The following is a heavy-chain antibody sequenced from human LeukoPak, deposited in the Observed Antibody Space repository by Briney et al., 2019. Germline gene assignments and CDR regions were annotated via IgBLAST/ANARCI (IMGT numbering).Heavy chain of an antibody. CDR1: GFTFSGSA. CDR2: IRSKANSYAT. Sequence: AGGSLRLSCAASGFTFSGSAMHWVRQASGKGLEWVGRIRSKANSYATAYAASVKGRFTISRDDSKNTAYLQMNSLKTEDTAVYYCTRWAGSGYDFWGQGTLVTVSS. CDR3: TRWAGSGYDF. J-gene: IGHJ4*02. V-gene: IGHV3-73*01. D-gene: IGHD5-12*01.